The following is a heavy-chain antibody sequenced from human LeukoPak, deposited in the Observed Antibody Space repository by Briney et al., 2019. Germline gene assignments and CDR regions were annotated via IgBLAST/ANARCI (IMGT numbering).Heavy chain of an antibody. D-gene: IGHD3-10*01. CDR3: ARYYYGSGTSFDP. V-gene: IGHV3-7*01. J-gene: IGHJ5*02. CDR1: GFTFSDYW. Sequence: PGGSLRLSCAASGFTFSDYWMSWVRQAPGKGLEWVANIKKDGSEKYYVDSVKGRFTISRDNAKNSLYLQMSSLRAEDTAVYYCARYYYGSGTSFDPWGQGTLVTVPS. CDR2: IKKDGSEK.